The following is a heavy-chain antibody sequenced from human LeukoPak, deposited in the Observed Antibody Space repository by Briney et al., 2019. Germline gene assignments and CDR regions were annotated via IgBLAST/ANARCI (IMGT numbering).Heavy chain of an antibody. J-gene: IGHJ5*02. CDR3: ATVNVLRYFDWLSSFNWFDP. CDR1: GGSISSYY. V-gene: IGHV4-34*01. D-gene: IGHD3-9*01. Sequence: SETLSLTCTVSGGSISSYYWSWIRQPPGKGLEWIGEINHSGSTNYNPSLKSRVTISVDTSKNQFSLKLSSVTAADTAVYYCATVNVLRYFDWLSSFNWFDPWGQGTLVTVSS. CDR2: INHSGST.